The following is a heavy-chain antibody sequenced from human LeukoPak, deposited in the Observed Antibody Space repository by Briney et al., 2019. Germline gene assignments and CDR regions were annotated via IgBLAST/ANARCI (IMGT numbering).Heavy chain of an antibody. J-gene: IGHJ5*02. D-gene: IGHD3-10*01. CDR3: ARDLSMVRGVILSAWFDP. CDR2: IIPIFGTA. CDR1: GGTFISYA. Sequence: ASVKVSCKASGGTFISYAISWVRQAPGQGLEWMGGIIPIFGTANYAQKFQGRVTITADESTSTAYMELSSLRSEDTAVYYCARDLSMVRGVILSAWFDPWGQGTLVTVSS. V-gene: IGHV1-69*13.